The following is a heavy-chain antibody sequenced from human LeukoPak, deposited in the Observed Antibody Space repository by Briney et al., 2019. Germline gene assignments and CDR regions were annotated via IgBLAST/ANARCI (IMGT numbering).Heavy chain of an antibody. CDR1: GYTFTTYG. CDR3: ARGFDYYGSGSFYGGLDF. Sequence: ASVKVSCKASGYTFTTYGISWVRQAPGQGLEWMGWISAYNGNTNYSQKLQGRVTMTTDTSTTTAYMELRSLRSDDTAVYYCARGFDYYGSGSFYGGLDFWGLGTLVTVSS. V-gene: IGHV1-18*01. J-gene: IGHJ4*02. D-gene: IGHD3-10*01. CDR2: ISAYNGNT.